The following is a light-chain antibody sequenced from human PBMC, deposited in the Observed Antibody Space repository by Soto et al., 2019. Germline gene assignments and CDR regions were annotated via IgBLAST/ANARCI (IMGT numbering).Light chain of an antibody. CDR3: QHYDSLPIT. J-gene: IGKJ5*01. V-gene: IGKV3-20*01. CDR1: QSVSSN. CDR2: DAS. Sequence: IVMTQTPATLSLSPRETANLSCRASQSVSSNLAWYQQKPGQATRLLIYDASTRATGITDRFSGSGSGTDFTLTISRMEPEDFAVFYCQHYDSLPITFGQGTRLEIK.